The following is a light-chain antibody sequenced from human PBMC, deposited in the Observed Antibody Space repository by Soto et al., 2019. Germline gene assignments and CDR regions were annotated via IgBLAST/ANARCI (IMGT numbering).Light chain of an antibody. CDR3: QSYDSRMSGSV. Sequence: QSVLTQPPSVSWAPGQRVTISFTGSISDIVGDYAVHWYQHLPVAAPKLLITGYTSRPSGFPDRFSGSKSGASASLDITGLKAEDEADYYCQSYDSRMSGSVFGTGTKVTVL. CDR1: ISDIVGDYA. V-gene: IGLV1-40*01. J-gene: IGLJ1*01. CDR2: GYT.